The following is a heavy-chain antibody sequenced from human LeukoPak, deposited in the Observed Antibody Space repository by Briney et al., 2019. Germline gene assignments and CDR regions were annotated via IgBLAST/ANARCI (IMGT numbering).Heavy chain of an antibody. V-gene: IGHV3-74*01. CDR3: AKDPAYDSSGYAY. Sequence: PGGSLRLSCAASGFTFSSYWMHWVRQAPGKGLVWVSRINSDGSSTSYADSVKGRFTISRDNSRNTLYLQMNSLRAEDTAVYYCAKDPAYDSSGYAYWGQGTLVTVSS. CDR1: GFTFSSYW. CDR2: INSDGSST. J-gene: IGHJ4*02. D-gene: IGHD3-22*01.